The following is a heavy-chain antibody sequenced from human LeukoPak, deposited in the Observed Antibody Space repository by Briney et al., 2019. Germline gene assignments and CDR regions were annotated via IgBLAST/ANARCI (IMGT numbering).Heavy chain of an antibody. V-gene: IGHV3-43*01. CDR3: AKSTGSGSYWWGYYFDY. Sequence: GGSLRLSCAASGFTFDDYTMHWVRHAPGKGLEWVSLISWDGGSTYYADSVKGRFTISRDNSKNSLYLQMNSLRTEDTALYYCAKSTGSGSYWWGYYFDYWGQGTLVTASS. CDR2: ISWDGGST. D-gene: IGHD3-10*01. J-gene: IGHJ4*02. CDR1: GFTFDDYT.